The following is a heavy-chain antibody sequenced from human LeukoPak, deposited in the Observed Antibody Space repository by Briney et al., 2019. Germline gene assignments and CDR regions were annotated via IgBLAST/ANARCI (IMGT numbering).Heavy chain of an antibody. Sequence: SETLSLTCAVYGGSFSGYYWSWIRQPPGKGLEWIGEINHSGSTNYNPSLKSRVTISVDTSKNQFSPKLSSVTAADTAVYYCARGEQWLVTGYWGQGTLVTVSS. CDR3: ARGEQWLVTGY. CDR1: GGSFSGYY. D-gene: IGHD6-19*01. V-gene: IGHV4-34*01. J-gene: IGHJ4*02. CDR2: INHSGST.